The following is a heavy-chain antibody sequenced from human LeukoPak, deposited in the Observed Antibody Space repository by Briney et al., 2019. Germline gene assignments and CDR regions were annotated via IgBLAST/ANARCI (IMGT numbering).Heavy chain of an antibody. J-gene: IGHJ4*02. CDR1: GGTFSSYA. V-gene: IGHV1-69*13. Sequence: GASVKVSCKASGGTFSSYAISWVRQAPGQGLEWMGGIIPIFGTANYAQKFQGRVTITADESTSTAYMELSSLRSEDTAVYYCARDSVVRGVIIPYFDYWGQGTLVTVSS. CDR3: ARDSVVRGVIIPYFDY. CDR2: IIPIFGTA. D-gene: IGHD3-10*01.